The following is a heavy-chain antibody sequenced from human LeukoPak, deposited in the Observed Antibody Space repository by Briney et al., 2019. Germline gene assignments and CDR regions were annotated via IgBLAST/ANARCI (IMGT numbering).Heavy chain of an antibody. V-gene: IGHV4-61*02. D-gene: IGHD3-10*01. Sequence: SQTLSLTCTDSGDSINSGSYYWTWIRQPAGQGLEWIGRIYTSGSTNYNPSLKGRVTLSIDTSKNLFSLQLSSVTAADTAVYYCARVRGKMDVWGKGTTVTISS. J-gene: IGHJ6*04. CDR3: ARVRGKMDV. CDR1: GDSINSGSYY. CDR2: IYTSGST.